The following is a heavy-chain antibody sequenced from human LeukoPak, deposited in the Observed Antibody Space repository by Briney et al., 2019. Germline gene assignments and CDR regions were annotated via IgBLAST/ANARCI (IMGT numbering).Heavy chain of an antibody. V-gene: IGHV3-7*01. CDR2: IKQDGSEK. J-gene: IGHJ4*02. CDR1: GFTLGSHA. D-gene: IGHD7-27*01. Sequence: GGSLRLSCAASGFTLGSHAMHWVRQAPGKGLEWVANIKQDGSEKYYVDSVKGRFTISRDNAKYSLYLQMDSLRAEDTAVYYCARDKRTGDSYFDSWGQGTLVTVSS. CDR3: ARDKRTGDSYFDS.